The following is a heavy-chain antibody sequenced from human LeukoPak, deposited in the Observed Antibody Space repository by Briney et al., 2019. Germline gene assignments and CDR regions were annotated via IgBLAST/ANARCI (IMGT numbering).Heavy chain of an antibody. Sequence: GGSLRLSCAASGFTFSSYAMNWVRQAPGKGLEWVSAISGSGGSKYYADSVKGRFTISRDNSKNTLYLQMNSLRAEDMAVYYCANGLRYYFDNWGQGTLVTVSS. J-gene: IGHJ4*02. CDR1: GFTFSSYA. V-gene: IGHV3-23*01. CDR3: ANGLRYYFDN. CDR2: ISGSGGSK.